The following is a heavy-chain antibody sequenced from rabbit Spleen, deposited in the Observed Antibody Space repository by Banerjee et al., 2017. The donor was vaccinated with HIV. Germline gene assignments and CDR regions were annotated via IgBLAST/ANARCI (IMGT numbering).Heavy chain of an antibody. Sequence: QQQLVESGGGLVQPGGSLKLSCTASGFSFSNKAVMCWVRQAPGKGLEWIACIDAGSSTFTYFATWAKGRFTISKTSSTTVTLRMTSLTAADRAAYFCARDLVGVIGWNFYLWGPGTLVTVS. CDR2: IDAGSSTFT. CDR3: ARDLVGVIGWNFYL. CDR1: GFSFSNKAV. V-gene: IGHV1S45*01. D-gene: IGHD1-1*01. J-gene: IGHJ4*01.